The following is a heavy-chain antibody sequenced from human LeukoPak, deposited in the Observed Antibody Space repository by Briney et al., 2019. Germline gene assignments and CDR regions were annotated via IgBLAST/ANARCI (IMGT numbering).Heavy chain of an antibody. CDR2: IYHSGST. CDR3: ARGGYSYDIDY. CDR1: GYSIGSGYY. V-gene: IGHV4-38-2*02. D-gene: IGHD5-18*01. Sequence: PSETLSLTCTVSGYSIGSGYYWGWIRQPPGKGLEWIGSIYHSGSTYYNPSLKSRVTISVDTSKNQFSLKLSSVTAADTAVYYCARGGYSYDIDYWGQGTLVTVSS. J-gene: IGHJ4*02.